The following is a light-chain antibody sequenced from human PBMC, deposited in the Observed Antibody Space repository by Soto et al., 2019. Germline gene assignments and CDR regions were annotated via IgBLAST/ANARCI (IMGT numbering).Light chain of an antibody. V-gene: IGLV2-14*01. CDR1: SSDVGGYNY. CDR2: DVT. Sequence: HXVLTQPASVSGSPAQSITISCTGTSSDVGGYNYVSWYQQHPVKAPKLMIYDVTNRPSGVSDRFSGSKSGNTASLTISGLQAEDEADYYCSSYTSSSTPYVFGTGTNVTVL. CDR3: SSYTSSSTPYV. J-gene: IGLJ1*01.